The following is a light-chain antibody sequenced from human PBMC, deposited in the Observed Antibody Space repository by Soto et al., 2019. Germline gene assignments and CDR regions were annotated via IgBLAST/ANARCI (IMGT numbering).Light chain of an antibody. V-gene: IGKV1-6*01. CDR3: IQDYNYPLT. CDR2: TAS. J-gene: IGKJ4*01. CDR1: QGIRSE. Sequence: IQMTQSPSSVSASVGDRVTITCRASQGIRSELGWYQQKPGKAPNLLIYTASTLQSGVPSRFSGSGSGKDFTLTISSLQPEDFATYYCIQDYNYPLTFGGGTKVDIK.